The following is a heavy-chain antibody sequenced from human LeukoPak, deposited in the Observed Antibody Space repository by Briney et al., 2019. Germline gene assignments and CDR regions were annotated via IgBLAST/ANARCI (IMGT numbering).Heavy chain of an antibody. CDR1: GFTFSDYW. J-gene: IGHJ4*02. CDR2: INSDGSST. Sequence: GGSLRLSCVGSGFTFSDYWMHWVRQAPGKGLVWVSRINSDGSSTSDADSVKGRFTISRDNAKNTVYLQMNSLRAEDTAVYYCARGGYGDYVMEYWGQGTLVTVSS. V-gene: IGHV3-74*01. D-gene: IGHD4-17*01. CDR3: ARGGYGDYVMEY.